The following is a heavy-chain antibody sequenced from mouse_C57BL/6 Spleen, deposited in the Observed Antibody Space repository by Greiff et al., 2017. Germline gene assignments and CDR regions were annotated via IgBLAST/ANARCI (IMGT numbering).Heavy chain of an antibody. CDR2: IDPSDSEP. J-gene: IGHJ3*01. D-gene: IGHD2-4*01. V-gene: IGHV1-52*01. CDR3: ARGFYDYDEAWFAY. Sequence: QVQLQQPGAELVRPGSSVKLSCKASGYTFTSYWMHWVKQRPIQGLEWIGNIDPSDSEPHYNQKFKDKATLTVDKSSSTAYMQLSSLTSEGSAVNYCARGFYDYDEAWFAYWGQGTLVTVSA. CDR1: GYTFTSYW.